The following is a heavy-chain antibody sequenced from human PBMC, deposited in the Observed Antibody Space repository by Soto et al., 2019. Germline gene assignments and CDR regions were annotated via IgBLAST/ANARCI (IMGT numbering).Heavy chain of an antibody. CDR2: ISGSGGST. CDR3: AKAPCSGGSCYSYY. V-gene: IGHV3-23*01. D-gene: IGHD2-15*01. J-gene: IGHJ4*02. Sequence: GGSLRLSGAASGFTFSSYAMSWVRQAPGKGLEWVSAISGSGGSTYYADSVKGRFTISSDNSKNTLYLQMNSLRAEDTAVYYCAKAPCSGGSCYSYYWGQGTLVTVSS. CDR1: GFTFSSYA.